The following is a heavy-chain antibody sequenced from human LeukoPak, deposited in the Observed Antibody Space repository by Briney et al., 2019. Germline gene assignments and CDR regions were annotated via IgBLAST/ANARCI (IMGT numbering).Heavy chain of an antibody. Sequence: GGSLRLSCAASGFTFSSYAMSWVRQAPGKGLEWVSAISGSGGSTYYADSVKGRFTISRDNSKNTLYLQINSLRAEDTAVYYCARDARKDIVVVVAALNWFDPWGQGTLVTVSS. D-gene: IGHD2-15*01. CDR3: ARDARKDIVVVVAALNWFDP. J-gene: IGHJ5*02. CDR2: ISGSGGST. CDR1: GFTFSSYA. V-gene: IGHV3-23*01.